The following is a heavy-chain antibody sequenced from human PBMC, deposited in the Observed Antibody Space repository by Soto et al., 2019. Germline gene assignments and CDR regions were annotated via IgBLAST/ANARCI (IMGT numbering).Heavy chain of an antibody. CDR1: AGSISTTNW. CDR2: IYHSGST. CDR3: ARIQALNWFDP. Sequence: QVQLQESGPGLVRPSGTLSLTCAVSAGSISTTNWWSWVRQPPGKGLEWIGEIYHSGSTNYNPSLGRPVTLSVDKSKNQFSLKLSSVTAADTAVYYCARIQALNWFDPWGQGILVTVSS. J-gene: IGHJ5*02. V-gene: IGHV4-4*02.